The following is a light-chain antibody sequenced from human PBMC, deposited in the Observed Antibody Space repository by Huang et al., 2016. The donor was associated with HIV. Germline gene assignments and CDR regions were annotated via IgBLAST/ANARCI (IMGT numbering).Light chain of an antibody. CDR2: GAS. V-gene: IGKV3-20*01. CDR1: QSVSSY. Sequence: GTLSLSPGERATLSCRASQSVSSYLAWYQQKPGQAPRLLIYGASSRATGIPDRFSGSGSGTDFTLTISRLEPEDFAVYYCQQYGSSPSTFGQGTRLEIK. J-gene: IGKJ5*01. CDR3: QQYGSSPST.